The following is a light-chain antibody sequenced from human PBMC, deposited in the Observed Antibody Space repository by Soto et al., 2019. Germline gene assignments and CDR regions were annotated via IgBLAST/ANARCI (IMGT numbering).Light chain of an antibody. J-gene: IGLJ1*01. V-gene: IGLV2-14*01. CDR2: DVT. CDR1: SSDVGGYIY. CDR3: SSYTTSSSYV. Sequence: QSVLTQPASVSGSPGQSITISCTGTSSDVGGYIYVSWYQQHPGKAPKHMIYDVTSRPSGVSYRFSGSKSGNTASLTISGLQAEDEADYYCSSYTTSSSYVFGTGTKLTVL.